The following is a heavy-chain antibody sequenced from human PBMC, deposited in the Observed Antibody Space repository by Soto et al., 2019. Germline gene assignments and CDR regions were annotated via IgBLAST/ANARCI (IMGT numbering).Heavy chain of an antibody. CDR3: ARGIWEMATIRPENY. CDR1: GFTFSDYG. CDR2: IWYDGSNE. D-gene: IGHD5-12*01. J-gene: IGHJ4*02. V-gene: IGHV3-33*01. Sequence: PGGSLRLSCAASGFTFSDYGMHWVRQAPGKGLEWLAVIWYDGSNEYYAASVKGRSTISRDDSKSIAYLQMNSLTTEDTAVYYCARGIWEMATIRPENYWGQGTPVTVSS.